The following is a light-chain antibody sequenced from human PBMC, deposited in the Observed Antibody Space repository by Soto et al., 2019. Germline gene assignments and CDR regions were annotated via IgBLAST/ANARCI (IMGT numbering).Light chain of an antibody. Sequence: TVLTQSPATLSVSPGGRATLSCRASQSISDTLAWYQQKPGQATRLLIHGASTRATGFPARFSGSGSGTDFTLTISSLQSEDFAVYYCQQYNNWPWTFGQGTKVDIK. CDR2: GAS. CDR3: QQYNNWPWT. J-gene: IGKJ1*01. CDR1: QSISDT. V-gene: IGKV3-15*01.